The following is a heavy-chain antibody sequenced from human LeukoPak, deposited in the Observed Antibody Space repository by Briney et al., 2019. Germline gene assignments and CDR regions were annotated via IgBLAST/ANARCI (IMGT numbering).Heavy chain of an antibody. D-gene: IGHD2-21*02. V-gene: IGHV1-69*13. Sequence: SVKVSCKASGGTFSSYAISWVRQAPGQGLEWMGGIIPIFGTANYAQKFQGRVTITADESTSTAYMELSSLRSEDTAVYYCARVVGGGDCYHGCLENDYWGQGTLVTVSS. CDR3: ARVVGGGDCYHGCLENDY. CDR2: IIPIFGTA. J-gene: IGHJ4*02. CDR1: GGTFSSYA.